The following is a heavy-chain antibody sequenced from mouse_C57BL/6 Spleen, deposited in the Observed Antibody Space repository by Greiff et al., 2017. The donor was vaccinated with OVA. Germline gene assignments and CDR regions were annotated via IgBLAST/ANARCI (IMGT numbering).Heavy chain of an antibody. Sequence: LQESGAELMKPGASVKLSCKAPGYTFTGYWIEWVKQRPGHGLEWIGEILPGSGSTNYNEKFKGKATFTADTSSNTAYMQLSSLTTEDSAIYYCAREEGYYYGSSPFDYWGQGTTLTVSS. V-gene: IGHV1-9*01. CDR3: AREEGYYYGSSPFDY. J-gene: IGHJ2*01. CDR2: ILPGSGST. D-gene: IGHD1-1*01. CDR1: GYTFTGYW.